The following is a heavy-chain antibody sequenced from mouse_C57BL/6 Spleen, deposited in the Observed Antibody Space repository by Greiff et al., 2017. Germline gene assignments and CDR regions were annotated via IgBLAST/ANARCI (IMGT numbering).Heavy chain of an antibody. CDR1: GYTFTSYG. CDR3: ARAGYYGSSWYFDV. CDR2: IYPRSGNT. Sequence: VKLVESGAELARPGASVKLSCKASGYTFTSYGISWVKQRTGQGLEWIGEIYPRSGNTYYNEKFKGKATLTADKSSSTAYMELRSLTSEDSAVYFCARAGYYGSSWYFDVWGTGTTVTVSS. J-gene: IGHJ1*03. V-gene: IGHV1-81*01. D-gene: IGHD1-1*01.